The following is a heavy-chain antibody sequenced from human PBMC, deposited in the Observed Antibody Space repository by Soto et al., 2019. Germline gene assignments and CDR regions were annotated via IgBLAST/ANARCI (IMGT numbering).Heavy chain of an antibody. CDR2: INHSGST. CDR1: GGSFSGYY. V-gene: IGHV4-34*01. CDR3: ARDSIMITFGGVIVPYAFDI. J-gene: IGHJ3*02. D-gene: IGHD3-16*02. Sequence: SETLSLTCAVYGGSFSGYYWSCIRQPPGKGLEWIGEINHSGSTNYNPSLKSRVTISVDTSKNQFSLKLSSVTAADTAVYYCARDSIMITFGGVIVPYAFDIWGQGTMVT.